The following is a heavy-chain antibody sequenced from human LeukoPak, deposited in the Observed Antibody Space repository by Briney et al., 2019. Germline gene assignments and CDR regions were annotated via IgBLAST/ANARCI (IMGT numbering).Heavy chain of an antibody. J-gene: IGHJ4*02. V-gene: IGHV3-23*01. Sequence: PGGSLRLSCAASGFTFSTYAMSWVRQAPGKGLEWVSAISGSGGSTYYADSVKGRFTISRDNSKNTLYLQMNSLRAEDTAVYYCAKGPRLVGLGELYEDFWGQGTLVTVSS. CDR3: AKGPRLVGLGELYEDF. CDR1: GFTFSTYA. CDR2: ISGSGGST. D-gene: IGHD3-10*01.